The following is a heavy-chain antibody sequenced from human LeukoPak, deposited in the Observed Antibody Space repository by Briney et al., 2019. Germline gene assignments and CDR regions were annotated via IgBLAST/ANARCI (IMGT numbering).Heavy chain of an antibody. D-gene: IGHD2-8*01. Sequence: GGSLRLSCAASGFTFSSYSMNWVRQAPGKGLEWVSSISSSSSYIYYADSVKGRFTISRDNAKNSLYLQMNSLRAEDTALYYCARRTNGVWGFDYWGQGTLVTVSS. CDR1: GFTFSSYS. CDR2: ISSSSSYI. CDR3: ARRTNGVWGFDY. V-gene: IGHV3-21*04. J-gene: IGHJ4*02.